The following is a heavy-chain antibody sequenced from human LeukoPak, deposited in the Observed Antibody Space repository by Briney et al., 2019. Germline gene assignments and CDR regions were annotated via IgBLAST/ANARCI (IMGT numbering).Heavy chain of an antibody. V-gene: IGHV3-21*01. CDR3: AAGYSSGWYLYYFDY. CDR1: GFSFSSYS. Sequence: GGSLRLSCAASGFSFSSYSMNWVRQAPGKGLEWVSSISSSSSYIYYADSVKGRFTISRDNAKNSLYLQMNSLRAEDTAVYYCAAGYSSGWYLYYFDYWGQGTLVTVSS. J-gene: IGHJ4*02. CDR2: ISSSSSYI. D-gene: IGHD6-19*01.